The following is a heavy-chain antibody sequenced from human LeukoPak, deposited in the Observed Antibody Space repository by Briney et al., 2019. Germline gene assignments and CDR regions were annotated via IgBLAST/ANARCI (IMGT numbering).Heavy chain of an antibody. Sequence: SVKVSCKXSGGTFSRYAISWVPQAPGQGLEWMGRIIPMFGTANYAQKFQGRVTITADESTSTGYMELSSLRSEDTAVYYCTRDAAIYDSSGYYYPWWGQGTLVTVSS. CDR2: IIPMFGTA. CDR3: TRDAAIYDSSGYYYPW. J-gene: IGHJ4*02. CDR1: GGTFSRYA. V-gene: IGHV1-69*13. D-gene: IGHD3-22*01.